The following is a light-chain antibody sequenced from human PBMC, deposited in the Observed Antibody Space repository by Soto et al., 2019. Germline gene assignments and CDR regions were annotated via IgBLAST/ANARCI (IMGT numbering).Light chain of an antibody. V-gene: IGKV3-20*01. CDR1: QSVSSSY. J-gene: IGKJ1*01. CDR2: GAS. Sequence: EVVLTQSPGTLALSRGERATLSCRASQSVSSSYLAWYQHRPCQAPRLLIFGASSRATGIPDRFSGTGSGTDFTLTSSRLEPEDFAVYYCQQYGNSPWTFGQGTQVEIK. CDR3: QQYGNSPWT.